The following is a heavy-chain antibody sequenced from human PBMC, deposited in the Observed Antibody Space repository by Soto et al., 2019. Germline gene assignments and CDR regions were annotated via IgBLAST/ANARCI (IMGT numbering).Heavy chain of an antibody. CDR2: IYHSGAT. Sequence: KPSETLSLTCTVSGDSISRGAYYWSWIRQPPGKGLECIGYIYHSGATYYNPSLESRVTMSVDTSTNQFSLKLSSVTAADTAVYYCARVPDRCGQGTLVTVSS. V-gene: IGHV4-30-4*01. CDR1: GDSISRGAYY. D-gene: IGHD2-2*01. CDR3: ARVPDR. J-gene: IGHJ5*02.